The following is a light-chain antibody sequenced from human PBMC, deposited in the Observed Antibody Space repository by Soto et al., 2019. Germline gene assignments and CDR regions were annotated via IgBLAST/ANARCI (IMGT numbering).Light chain of an antibody. CDR2: GAS. J-gene: IGKJ4*01. CDR3: KKYYNWPPVT. Sequence: IGITRSSASLSVSPGERATVSCRASQSLSSYLAWYQQKPGQAPRLLIYGASTRATGIPARFSGSGSGTEFTLTISSLQSEDFAVYYCKKYYNWPPVTFGGGTTVDIK. V-gene: IGKV3D-15*01. CDR1: QSLSSY.